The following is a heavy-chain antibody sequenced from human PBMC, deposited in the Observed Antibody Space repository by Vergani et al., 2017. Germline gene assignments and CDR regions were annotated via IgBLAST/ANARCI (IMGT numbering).Heavy chain of an antibody. Sequence: QVQLVESGGGVVQPGRSLRLSCAASGFTFSSYAMHWVRQCPGKGLGGVAVISYYGSNKYYADSVKGRFTISRDKSKNTLYLQMNSLRSEDTAVYYCARREVAAAGNFDYWGQGTLVTVSS. CDR2: ISYYGSNK. D-gene: IGHD6-13*01. CDR1: GFTFSSYA. V-gene: IGHV3-30*01. CDR3: ARREVAAAGNFDY. J-gene: IGHJ4*02.